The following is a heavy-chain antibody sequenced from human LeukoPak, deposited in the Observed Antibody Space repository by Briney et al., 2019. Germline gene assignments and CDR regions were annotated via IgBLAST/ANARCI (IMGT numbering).Heavy chain of an antibody. CDR2: INHSGST. Sequence: SETLSLTCAVYGGSFSGYYWSWIRQPPGRGLEWIGEINHSGSTNYNPSLKSRVTISVDMSKNQFSLKLSSVTAADTAVYYCARSQARLGWFDPWGQGTLVTVSS. V-gene: IGHV4-34*01. D-gene: IGHD6-19*01. J-gene: IGHJ5*02. CDR3: ARSQARLGWFDP. CDR1: GGSFSGYY.